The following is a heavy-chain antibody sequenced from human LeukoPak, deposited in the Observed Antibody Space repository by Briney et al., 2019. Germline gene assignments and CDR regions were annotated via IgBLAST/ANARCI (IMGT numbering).Heavy chain of an antibody. V-gene: IGHV1-3*01. CDR2: INAGNGNT. CDR1: GGTFSSYA. CDR3: ARTTVRGYSYVGFDY. J-gene: IGHJ4*02. D-gene: IGHD5-18*01. Sequence: AASVKVSCTASGGTFSSYAISWVRQAPGQRLEWMGWINAGNGNTKYSQKFQGRVTITRDTSASTAYMELSSLRSEDTAVYYCARTTVRGYSYVGFDYWGQGTLVTVSS.